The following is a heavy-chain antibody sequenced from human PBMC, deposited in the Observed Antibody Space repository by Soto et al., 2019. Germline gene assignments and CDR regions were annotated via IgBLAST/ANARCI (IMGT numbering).Heavy chain of an antibody. CDR1: GGSISSYY. Sequence: SETLSLTCTVSGGSISSYYWSWIRQPPGKGLEWIGYIYYSGSTNYNPSLKSRVTISVDTSKSQFSLELSSVTAADTAVYYCARGGFTSRMDYYYYMDVWGKGTTVTVSS. J-gene: IGHJ6*03. CDR2: IYYSGST. V-gene: IGHV4-59*01. D-gene: IGHD2-8*01. CDR3: ARGGFTSRMDYYYYMDV.